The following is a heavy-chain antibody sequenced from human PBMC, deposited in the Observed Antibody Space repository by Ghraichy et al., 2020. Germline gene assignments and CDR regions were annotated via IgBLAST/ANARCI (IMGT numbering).Heavy chain of an antibody. J-gene: IGHJ1*01. CDR3: AGRGIVVPLAYFQH. D-gene: IGHD2-15*01. CDR2: IYYSGST. V-gene: IGHV4-61*01. CDR1: GGSVSSGSYY. Sequence: SETLSLTCTVSGGSVSSGSYYWSWIRQPPGKGLEWIGYIYYSGSTNYNPSLKSRVTISVDTSKNQFSLKLSSVTAADTAVYYCAGRGIVVPLAYFQHWGQGTLVTVSS.